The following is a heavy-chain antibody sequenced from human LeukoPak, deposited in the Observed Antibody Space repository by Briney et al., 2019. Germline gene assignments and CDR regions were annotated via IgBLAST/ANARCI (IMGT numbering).Heavy chain of an antibody. CDR2: IIPIFGTA. CDR3: ARVRLSSGYYQVFDY. V-gene: IGHV1-69*13. J-gene: IGHJ4*02. CDR1: GGTFSSYA. D-gene: IGHD3-22*01. Sequence: SVKVSCKASGGTFSSYAISWVRQAPGQGLEWMGGIIPIFGTANYAQNFQGRVTITADESTSTAYMELSSLRSEDTAVYYCARVRLSSGYYQVFDYWGQGTLVTVSS.